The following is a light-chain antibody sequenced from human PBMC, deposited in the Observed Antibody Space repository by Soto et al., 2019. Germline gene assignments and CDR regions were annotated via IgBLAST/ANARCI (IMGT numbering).Light chain of an antibody. V-gene: IGLV2-14*01. CDR3: NSYTTSGQRV. J-gene: IGLJ3*02. CDR1: SSDVGGYNY. Sequence: QSALTQPAAVSGSPGQSITISCTGTSSDVGGYNYVSWYQHHPGKAPKLVIFEVSNRPSGVSSRFSGSKSGYTASLTISGLQAEDEGDYYCNSYTTSGQRVFGGGTQLTVL. CDR2: EVS.